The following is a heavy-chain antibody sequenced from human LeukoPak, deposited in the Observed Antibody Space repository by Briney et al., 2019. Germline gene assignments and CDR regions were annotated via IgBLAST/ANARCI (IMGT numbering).Heavy chain of an antibody. Sequence: SETLSLTCTVSGGSISGSSYYWGWIRQPPGKGLEWIGSIYYSGSTYYNPSLKSRVTISVDTSKNQFSLKLSSVAAADTAVYYCATKPLVGAFHWGQGTLVTVSS. J-gene: IGHJ4*02. D-gene: IGHD1-26*01. CDR2: IYYSGST. CDR1: GGSISGSSYY. CDR3: ATKPLVGAFH. V-gene: IGHV4-39*01.